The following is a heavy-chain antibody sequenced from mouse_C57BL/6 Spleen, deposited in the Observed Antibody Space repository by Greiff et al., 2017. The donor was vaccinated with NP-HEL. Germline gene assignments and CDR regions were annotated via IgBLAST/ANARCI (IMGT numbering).Heavy chain of an antibody. Sequence: VKVVEPGAELVKPGASVKISCKASGYAFSSYWMNWVKQRPGKGLDWIGQIYPGDGDTNYNGKFKVKATLTADKSSSTAYMQLSSLTSEDSAVYFCARPAQATGFDYWGQGTTLTVSS. CDR2: IYPGDGDT. J-gene: IGHJ2*01. D-gene: IGHD3-2*02. V-gene: IGHV1-80*01. CDR3: ARPAQATGFDY. CDR1: GYAFSSYW.